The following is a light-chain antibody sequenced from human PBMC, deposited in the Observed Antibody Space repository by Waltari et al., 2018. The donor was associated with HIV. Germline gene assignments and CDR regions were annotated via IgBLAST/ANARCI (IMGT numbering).Light chain of an antibody. V-gene: IGLV2-11*02. CDR3: CSYAGTYAYVL. Sequence: QSPLPPTLAVSGAPGESLTLPPTRTRGVVGGYKPVSCYLQHPGKVPKPIIYEVIKRPSGVPDRFSCSKSGNTASLTIFGLQTEDEADYFCCSYAGTYAYVLFGGGTKLTVL. CDR1: RGVVGGYKP. J-gene: IGLJ3*02. CDR2: EVI.